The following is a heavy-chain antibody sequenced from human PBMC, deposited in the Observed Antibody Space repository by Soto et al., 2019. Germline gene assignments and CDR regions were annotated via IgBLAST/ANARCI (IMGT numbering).Heavy chain of an antibody. CDR3: ARGRGRNWNHRPNWFDP. V-gene: IGHV1-8*01. Sequence: QVQLVQSGAEVKKPGASVKVSCKASGYTFTSYDINWVRQATGQGLEWMGWMNPNSGNTGYAQKFQGRVTMTRNTSISTAYMELSSLRSEDTAVYYCARGRGRNWNHRPNWFDPWGQGTLVTVSS. CDR1: GYTFTSYD. D-gene: IGHD1-1*01. CDR2: MNPNSGNT. J-gene: IGHJ5*02.